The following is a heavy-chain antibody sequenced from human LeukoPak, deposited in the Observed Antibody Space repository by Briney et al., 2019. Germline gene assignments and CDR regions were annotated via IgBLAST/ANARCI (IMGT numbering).Heavy chain of an antibody. J-gene: IGHJ3*02. Sequence: GGTLRLSCAASGFTFISFAMSWVRQAPGKGLEWVSTISRTGVATYYANSVKGRFTISRDNSKNTVYLQMNSLRAEDTAVYYCAKDHARTFAFDIWGQGTMVTVSS. CDR1: GFTFISFA. CDR3: AKDHARTFAFDI. D-gene: IGHD1-14*01. V-gene: IGHV3-23*01. CDR2: ISRTGVAT.